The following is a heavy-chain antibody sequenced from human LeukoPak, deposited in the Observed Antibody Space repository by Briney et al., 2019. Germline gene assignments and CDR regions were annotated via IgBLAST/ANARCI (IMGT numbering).Heavy chain of an antibody. J-gene: IGHJ4*02. CDR1: GGSISGGGNF. CDR2: IYNSGST. CDR3: ASSIRGYFFDFDY. V-gene: IGHV4-31*03. Sequence: SQTLSLTCSVSGGSISGGGNFWNWIRQHPGKGLEWIGYIYNSGSTYYNPSLKSRVTISADTSKNQFSLNLSSVTAADTAMYYCASSIRGYFFDFDYWGQGTLVTVSS. D-gene: IGHD3-22*01.